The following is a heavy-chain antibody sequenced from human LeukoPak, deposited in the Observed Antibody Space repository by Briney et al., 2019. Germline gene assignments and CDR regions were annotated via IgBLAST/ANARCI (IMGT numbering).Heavy chain of an antibody. CDR3: ARGGPYCSSTSCYEPSFDC. Sequence: ASVKVSCKASGYTFTSYGISWLRQAPGQGLEWMGWISAYNGNTNYAQKLQGRVTMPTDTSTSTAYMEPRSLRSDDTAVYYCARGGPYCSSTSCYEPSFDCWGQGTLVTVSS. CDR1: GYTFTSYG. J-gene: IGHJ4*02. D-gene: IGHD2-2*01. V-gene: IGHV1-18*01. CDR2: ISAYNGNT.